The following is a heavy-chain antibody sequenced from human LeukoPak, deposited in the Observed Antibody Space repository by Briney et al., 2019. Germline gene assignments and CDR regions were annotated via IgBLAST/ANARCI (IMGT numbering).Heavy chain of an antibody. D-gene: IGHD3-9*01. J-gene: IGHJ6*02. Sequence: GGSLRLSCAASGFTFSSSAMSWVRQAPGKGLEWVSAISNNGGYTYYADSVQGRFTISRDNSKSTLCLQMNSLRAEDTAKYYCTKDYCGKFCSAVWGQGTTVTVSS. V-gene: IGHV3-23*01. CDR1: GFTFSSSA. CDR2: ISNNGGYT. CDR3: TKDYCGKFCSAV.